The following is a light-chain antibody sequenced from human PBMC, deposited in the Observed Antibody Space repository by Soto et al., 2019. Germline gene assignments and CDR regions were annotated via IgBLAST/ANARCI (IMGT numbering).Light chain of an antibody. Sequence: EMGLTKAPGTLSVSPGEKTTLSCRASQSVSYSYLAWYQRKPGQAPRLLIYGASRRATGIPDRFSGSGSGTDLTLTISRLEPEDFAVNYCPYYESPPFTLGPGTKVDI. J-gene: IGKJ3*01. CDR1: QSVSYSY. CDR3: PYYESPPFT. V-gene: IGKV3-20*01. CDR2: GAS.